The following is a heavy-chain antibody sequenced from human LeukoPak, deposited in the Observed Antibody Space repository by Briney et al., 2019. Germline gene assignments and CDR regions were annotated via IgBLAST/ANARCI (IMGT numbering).Heavy chain of an antibody. V-gene: IGHV3-9*01. D-gene: IGHD3-22*01. Sequence: GRSLRLSCAASGFTFDDYAMHWVRQAPGKGLEWVPGISWNSGSIGYADSVKGRFTISRDNAKNSLYLQMNSLRAEDTALYYCAKASSGRDSSGYYNLFDYWGQGTLVTVSS. CDR1: GFTFDDYA. J-gene: IGHJ4*02. CDR2: ISWNSGSI. CDR3: AKASSGRDSSGYYNLFDY.